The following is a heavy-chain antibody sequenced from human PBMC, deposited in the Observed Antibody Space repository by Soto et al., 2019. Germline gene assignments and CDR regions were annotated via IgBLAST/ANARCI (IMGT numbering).Heavy chain of an antibody. D-gene: IGHD2-8*01. CDR1: GFTFSVYS. V-gene: IGHV3-48*02. Sequence: EVHLVESGGGLVQPGGSLRLSCAASGFTFSVYSMNWVRQAPGKGLHWVSYITGSSDRILFADSVKGRFTVSRDNAKNSLYLQMNILRDDDTGVYYCTTTNGHLNHWGQGTLVSVSS. J-gene: IGHJ4*02. CDR2: ITGSSDRI. CDR3: TTTNGHLNH.